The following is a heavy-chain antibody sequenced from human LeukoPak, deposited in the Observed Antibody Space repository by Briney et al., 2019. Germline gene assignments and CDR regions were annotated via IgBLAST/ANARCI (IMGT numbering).Heavy chain of an antibody. D-gene: IGHD1-14*01. CDR3: ARDYRSGAPDYLDS. CDR1: GFTVSSNY. J-gene: IGHJ4*02. Sequence: GGSLRLSCAASGFTVSSNYMSWVRQAPGKGLEWVSVIYSGGSTYYADSVKGRFTISRDNSKNTLYLEMNSLRVDDTAVYYCARDYRSGAPDYLDSWGQGTLGTVSS. V-gene: IGHV3-53*01. CDR2: IYSGGST.